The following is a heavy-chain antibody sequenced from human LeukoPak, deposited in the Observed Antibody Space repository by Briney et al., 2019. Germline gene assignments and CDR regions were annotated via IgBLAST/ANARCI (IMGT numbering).Heavy chain of an antibody. J-gene: IGHJ5*02. CDR3: VKPISGGLAVSADWFDP. CDR2: INANGVNT. D-gene: IGHD6-19*01. V-gene: IGHV3-23*01. Sequence: GGSLRLSCAASGFAFNFYTMTWVRQAPGQGLQWVSTINANGVNTYYADSVRGRFTISRDNSKDTLYLQLNSLRAEDTAIYFSVKPISGGLAVSADWFDPWGQGTLVIVSS. CDR1: GFAFNFYT.